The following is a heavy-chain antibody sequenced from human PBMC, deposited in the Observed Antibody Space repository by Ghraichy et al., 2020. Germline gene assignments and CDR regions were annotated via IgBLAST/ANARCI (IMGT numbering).Heavy chain of an antibody. Sequence: TLSLTCTVSGGSISSYYWSWIRQPPGKGLEWIGYIYYSGSTNYNPSLKSRVTISVDTSKNQFSLKLSSVTAADTAVYYCARDGYKTYYYYGMDVWGQGTTVTVSS. CDR1: GGSISSYY. CDR2: IYYSGST. V-gene: IGHV4-59*01. D-gene: IGHD5-24*01. J-gene: IGHJ6*02. CDR3: ARDGYKTYYYYGMDV.